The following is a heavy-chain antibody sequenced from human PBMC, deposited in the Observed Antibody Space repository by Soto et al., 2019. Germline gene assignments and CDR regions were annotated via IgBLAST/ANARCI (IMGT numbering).Heavy chain of an antibody. CDR1: GFTLSSHA. J-gene: IGHJ4*02. CDR2: TSYDGSNK. V-gene: IGHV3-30-3*01. Sequence: PGGSLRLSCTASGFTLSSHAMHWVRQAPGKGLEWVAITSYDGSNKYHADSVKGRFTISRDNSKNTLSLQMNSLRAEDTAVYYCAREMGYCISTSCPFDYWGQGT. D-gene: IGHD2-2*01. CDR3: AREMGYCISTSCPFDY.